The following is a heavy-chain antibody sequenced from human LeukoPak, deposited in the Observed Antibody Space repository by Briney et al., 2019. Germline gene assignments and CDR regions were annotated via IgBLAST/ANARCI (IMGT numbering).Heavy chain of an antibody. CDR1: GFYFSDYY. J-gene: IGHJ4*02. CDR2: MSSSGSTI. V-gene: IGHV3-11*01. Sequence: GSLRLSCAASGFYFSDYYMSWIRQAPGKGLEWVSYMSSSGSTIYYADSVRGRFTISRDNARNSLFLQMNSLRAEDTATYYCARGTGSVDYWGQGALVTVSS. CDR3: ARGTGSVDY. D-gene: IGHD3-10*01.